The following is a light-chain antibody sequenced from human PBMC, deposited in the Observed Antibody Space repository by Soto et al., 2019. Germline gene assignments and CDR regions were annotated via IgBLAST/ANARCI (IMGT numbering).Light chain of an antibody. J-gene: IGKJ3*01. CDR2: GAA. V-gene: IGKV3-20*01. CDR1: QSVSSNY. CDR3: QHYCSSPLVT. Sequence: ETFLTQSPGTLSLSPGERATLSCRASQSVSSNYLARDQQKPGQAPRLLIYGAASRATSVPDRFSGSGSGTDFTLTITRLVPGDVAVYFCQHYCSSPLVTFGPGSKVDVK.